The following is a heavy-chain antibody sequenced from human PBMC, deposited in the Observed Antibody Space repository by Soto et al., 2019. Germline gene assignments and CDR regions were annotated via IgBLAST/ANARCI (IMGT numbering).Heavy chain of an antibody. CDR3: ARPPGHISDWYYFDV. CDR1: GYTFIDYY. Sequence: ASVKVSCKASGYTFIDYYMHWVRQAPGQGFEWMGRISPRSGGTNYAQKFQGRVTMTWDTSLNTAYMELSSLISEDTAVYYCARPPGHISDWYYFDVWGQGTLVTVSS. V-gene: IGHV1-2*02. J-gene: IGHJ4*02. D-gene: IGHD3-9*01. CDR2: ISPRSGGT.